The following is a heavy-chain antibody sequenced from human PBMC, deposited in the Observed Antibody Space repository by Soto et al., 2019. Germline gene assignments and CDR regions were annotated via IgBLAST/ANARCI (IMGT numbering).Heavy chain of an antibody. CDR3: ARDIMAGAVY. CDR1: GFTFSSYA. CDR2: ISYDGSNK. V-gene: IGHV3-30-3*01. Sequence: QVQLVESGRGVVQPGRSLRLACAASGFTFSSYAMHWVRQAPGKGMEWVAVISYDGSNKYYADSVKGRFTISRDNSKNTLYLQMNSLRAEETAVYYCARDIMAGAVYWGQGTLVTVSS. J-gene: IGHJ4*02. D-gene: IGHD5-12*01.